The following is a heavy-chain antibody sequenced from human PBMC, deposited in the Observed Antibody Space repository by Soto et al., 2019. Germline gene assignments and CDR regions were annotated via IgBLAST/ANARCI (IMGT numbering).Heavy chain of an antibody. CDR3: ARGHAAGPSFDY. Sequence: ASVKLSCKASGDTFTNYFMHWVRQAPGQGLEWMGLINPSGDGTNYAPTFQGRITMTRDTSTNTVYLDLRSLRSEDTAVFFCARGHAAGPSFDYWGQGTLVTVSS. CDR2: INPSGDGT. D-gene: IGHD6-13*01. V-gene: IGHV1-46*01. J-gene: IGHJ4*02. CDR1: GDTFTNYF.